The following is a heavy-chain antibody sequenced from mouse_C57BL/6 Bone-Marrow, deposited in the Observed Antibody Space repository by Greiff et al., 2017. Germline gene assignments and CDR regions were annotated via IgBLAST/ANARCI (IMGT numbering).Heavy chain of an antibody. J-gene: IGHJ2*01. Sequence: VQLQQSGAELVKPGASVKLSCTASGFNIKDYYMHWVKQRTEQGLEWIGRIDPEDGETKYDPKFKGKATITADTPSNTAYLQLSSLTSEDTAFYYCAHKGTAQAYFDYWGQGTTLTVSS. CDR3: AHKGTAQAYFDY. V-gene: IGHV14-2*01. CDR2: IDPEDGET. D-gene: IGHD3-2*02. CDR1: GFNIKDYY.